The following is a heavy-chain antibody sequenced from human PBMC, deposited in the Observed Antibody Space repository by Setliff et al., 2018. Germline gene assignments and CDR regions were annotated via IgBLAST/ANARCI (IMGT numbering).Heavy chain of an antibody. V-gene: IGHV1-69*05. CDR1: RGTFSSYG. Sequence: SVKVSCKASRGTFSSYGITWVRQAPGQGLEWMGGIIPIFGTTDYAQKFQGRVTMTRDTSTSTVYMEVISLRSEDTAVYFCARDRFYNSWSGTSITASHDAFDIWGQGTMVTVSS. J-gene: IGHJ3*02. CDR3: ARDRFYNSWSGTSITASHDAFDI. CDR2: IIPIFGTT. D-gene: IGHD3-3*01.